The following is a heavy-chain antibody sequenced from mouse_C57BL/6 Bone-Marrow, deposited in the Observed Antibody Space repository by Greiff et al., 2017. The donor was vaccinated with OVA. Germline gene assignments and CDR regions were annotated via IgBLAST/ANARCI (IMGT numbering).Heavy chain of an antibody. CDR2: INPNNGGT. Sequence: VQLQQSGPELVKPGASVKISCKASGYTFTDYYMNWVKQSHGKSLEWIGDINPNNGGTSYNQKFKGKATLTVDKSSSTAYMELRSLTSEDSAVYYCARQKASIYSWFAYWGQGTLVTVSA. CDR3: ARQKASIYSWFAY. V-gene: IGHV1-26*01. D-gene: IGHD6-1*01. CDR1: GYTFTDYY. J-gene: IGHJ3*01.